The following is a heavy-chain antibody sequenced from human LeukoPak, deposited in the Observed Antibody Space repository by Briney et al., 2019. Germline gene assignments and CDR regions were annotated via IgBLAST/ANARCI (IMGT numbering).Heavy chain of an antibody. V-gene: IGHV1-69*05. CDR1: GGTFSSYA. D-gene: IGHD2-2*01. CDR3: AREARYCSSTSCYEYDDY. Sequence: SVKVSCKASGGTFSSYAISWVRQAPGQGLEWMGGIIPIFGTANYAQKFQGRVTITTDESTSTAYMELSSLRSEDTAVYYCAREARYCSSTSCYEYDDYWGQGTLVTVSS. CDR2: IIPIFGTA. J-gene: IGHJ4*02.